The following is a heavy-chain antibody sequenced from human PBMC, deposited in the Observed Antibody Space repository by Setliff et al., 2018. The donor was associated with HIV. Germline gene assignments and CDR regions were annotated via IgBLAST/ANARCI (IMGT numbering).Heavy chain of an antibody. CDR3: ASRIYYYDSNNFLREEGFDP. Sequence: PSETLSLTCAVSGYSISSGFYWGWIRQPPGKGLEWIGSIYHSGSTYYNPSLKNRVTISIDTSKNQFSLNLTSVTAADTAVYYCASRIYYYDSNNFLREEGFDPWGQGTLVTVSS. V-gene: IGHV4-38-2*01. CDR1: GYSISSGFY. D-gene: IGHD3-22*01. CDR2: IYHSGST. J-gene: IGHJ5*02.